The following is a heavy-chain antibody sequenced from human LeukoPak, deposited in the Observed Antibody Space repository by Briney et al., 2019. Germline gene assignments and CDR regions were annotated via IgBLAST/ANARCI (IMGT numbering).Heavy chain of an antibody. CDR1: GFTFSSYG. J-gene: IGHJ4*02. Sequence: GGSLRLSCAASGFTFSSYGMHWVRQAPGKGLEWVAFIRYDGSNKYYADSVKGRFTISRDNSKNTLYLQMNSLRAEDTAVYYYAKDDGPIAVAGCFDYWGQGTLVTVSS. CDR3: AKDDGPIAVAGCFDY. V-gene: IGHV3-30*02. CDR2: IRYDGSNK. D-gene: IGHD6-19*01.